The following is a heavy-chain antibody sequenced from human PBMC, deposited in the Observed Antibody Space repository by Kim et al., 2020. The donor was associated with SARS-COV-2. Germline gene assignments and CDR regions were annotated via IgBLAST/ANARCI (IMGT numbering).Heavy chain of an antibody. CDR1: GYTFTRSW. CDR3: ATDVGSRSNNAGAFDI. CDR2: IDPSDSYV. D-gene: IGHD6-13*01. J-gene: IGHJ3*02. V-gene: IGHV5-10-1*01. Sequence: GESLKISCKASGYTFTRSWIPWVRQMPGKGLEWMGRIDPSDSYVNYSPSLQGHVTISVDKSITNAYLQWNSLKASDTATYYCATDVGSRSNNAGAFDIWGQGTMVTVSS.